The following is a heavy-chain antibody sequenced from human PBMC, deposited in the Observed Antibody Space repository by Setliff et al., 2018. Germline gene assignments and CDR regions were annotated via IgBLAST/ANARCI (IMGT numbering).Heavy chain of an antibody. Sequence: ASVKVSCKASGGTFSSYAISWARQAPGQGLEWMGGIIPIFGTANYAQKFQGRVTITADESTSTAYMELSSLRSEDTAVYYCARGLIVLPGPSGDMGYFDYWGQGTLVTVSS. D-gene: IGHD2-8*01. CDR1: GGTFSSYA. CDR2: IIPIFGTA. CDR3: ARGLIVLPGPSGDMGYFDY. V-gene: IGHV1-69*13. J-gene: IGHJ4*02.